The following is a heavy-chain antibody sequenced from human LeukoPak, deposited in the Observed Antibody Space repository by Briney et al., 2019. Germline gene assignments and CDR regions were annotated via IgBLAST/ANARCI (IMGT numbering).Heavy chain of an antibody. Sequence: GGSLRLSCAASGFTFSNYAMRWVRQAPGKGLEGVSFISGSGGSASYADSVKGRFTISRDNSKNTLYLQMNSLRAEDTAVYYCATRMVWVFYGMDVWGQGTTVTVS. V-gene: IGHV3-23*01. D-gene: IGHD3-10*01. J-gene: IGHJ6*02. CDR3: ATRMVWVFYGMDV. CDR2: ISGSGGSA. CDR1: GFTFSNYA.